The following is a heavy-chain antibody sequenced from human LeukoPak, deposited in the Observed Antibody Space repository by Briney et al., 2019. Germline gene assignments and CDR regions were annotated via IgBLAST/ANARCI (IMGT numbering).Heavy chain of an antibody. D-gene: IGHD3-3*01. CDR2: IYHSGST. Sequence: SETLSLTCAVSGGSISSSNWWSWVRQPPGKGLEWIGEIYHSGSTNYNPSLKSRVTISVDKSKNQFSLKLSSVTAADTAVYYCARHSGLRSPFDPWGQGTLVTVYS. V-gene: IGHV4-4*02. CDR3: ARHSGLRSPFDP. J-gene: IGHJ5*02. CDR1: GGSISSSNW.